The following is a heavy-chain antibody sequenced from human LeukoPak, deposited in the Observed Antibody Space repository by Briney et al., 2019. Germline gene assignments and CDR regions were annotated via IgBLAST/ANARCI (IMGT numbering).Heavy chain of an antibody. D-gene: IGHD4-17*01. J-gene: IGHJ4*02. CDR3: VDHGER. V-gene: IGHV3-74*01. Sequence: GGSLRLSCAASGFTFSSYWMHWVRQAPGKGLVWVSRISGDGSTTSYADSVKGRFTVSRDNAKNTLYLQMNSLRVEDTAVYYCVDHGERWGQGTLVTVSS. CDR1: GFTFSSYW. CDR2: ISGDGSTT.